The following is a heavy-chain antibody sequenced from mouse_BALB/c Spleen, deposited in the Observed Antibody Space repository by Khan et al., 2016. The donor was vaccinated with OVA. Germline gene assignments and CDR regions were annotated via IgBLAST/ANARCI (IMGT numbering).Heavy chain of an antibody. V-gene: IGHV2-6-1*01. D-gene: IGHD2-10*01. CDR2: IWSDGST. Sequence: VQLKESGPGLVAPSQSLSITCTISGFSLTNYGVHWVRQPPGKGLEWLVVIWSDGSTTYNSALKSRLTITKDNSKSQVFLKMNSLQSEDTAVYFCARQPYYHYNIMDYWGQGTSVTVSS. CDR3: ARQPYYHYNIMDY. J-gene: IGHJ4*01. CDR1: GFSLTNYG.